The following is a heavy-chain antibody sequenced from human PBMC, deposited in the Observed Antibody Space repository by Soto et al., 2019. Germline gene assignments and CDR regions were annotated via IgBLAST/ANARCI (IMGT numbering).Heavy chain of an antibody. D-gene: IGHD2-21*02. J-gene: IGHJ5*02. Sequence: PGGSLRLSCAASGFTFSDYYMSWIRQAPGKGLEWVSYISSSGSTIYYADSVKGRFTISRDNAKNSLYLQMNSLRAEDTAVYYCARVAHCGGDWPLNWFDPWGQGTLVTVSS. CDR1: GFTFSDYY. CDR2: ISSSGSTI. CDR3: ARVAHCGGDWPLNWFDP. V-gene: IGHV3-11*01.